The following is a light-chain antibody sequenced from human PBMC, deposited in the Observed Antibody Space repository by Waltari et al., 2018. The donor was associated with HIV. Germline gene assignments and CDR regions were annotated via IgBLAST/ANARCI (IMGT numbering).Light chain of an antibody. J-gene: IGKJ4*01. V-gene: IGKV1-9*01. CDR1: RGISSY. CDR3: QFLDTCPL. CDR2: AAS. Sequence: DIQLTQSPSFLSASVGDKVTITCRASRGISSYLAWHQQKPGKAPKRLIYAASTLQSGVPSRFSGSGSGTEFTLTISSLQPEDFATYFCQFLDTCPLVGGGTKVEVK.